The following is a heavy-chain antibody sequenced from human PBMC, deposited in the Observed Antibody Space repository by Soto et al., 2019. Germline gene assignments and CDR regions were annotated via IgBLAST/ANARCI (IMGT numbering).Heavy chain of an antibody. J-gene: IGHJ4*02. CDR2: IYYSGST. CDR3: ARAPRRNYDFWSGYYLHFDY. V-gene: IGHV4-31*03. Sequence: SETLSLTCTVSGGSISSGGYYLSCIRPHPGKGLEWIGYIYYSGSTYYNPSLKSRVTISVDTSKNQFSLKLSSVTAADTAVYYCARAPRRNYDFWSGYYLHFDYWGQGTLVTVSS. CDR1: GGSISSGGYY. D-gene: IGHD3-3*01.